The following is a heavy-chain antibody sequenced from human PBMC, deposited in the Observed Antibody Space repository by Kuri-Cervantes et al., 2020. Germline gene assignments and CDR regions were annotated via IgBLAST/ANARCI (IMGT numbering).Heavy chain of an antibody. D-gene: IGHD6-13*01. J-gene: IGHJ4*02. V-gene: IGHV4-59*01. CDR2: IYYSGST. Sequence: SETLSLTCSLSGASISIYYWTWIRQPPGKGLEWIGYIYYSGSTNYNPSLKSRVTISVDTSKNQFSLKLSSVTAADTAVYYCAGGAVGYSSSWYYFDYWGQGTLVTVSS. CDR1: GASISIYY. CDR3: AGGAVGYSSSWYYFDY.